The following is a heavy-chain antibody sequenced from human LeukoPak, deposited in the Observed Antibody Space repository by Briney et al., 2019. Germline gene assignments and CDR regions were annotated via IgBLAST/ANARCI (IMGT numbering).Heavy chain of an antibody. CDR2: INPSGGST. V-gene: IGHV1-46*01. Sequence: GASVKVSCKASGYTFTSYYMHWVRQAPGQGLEWMGIINPSGGSTSYAQKFQGRVTMTRDTSTSTVYMELSSLRSEDTAVYYCASVKPNYYDSSAYGTFDIWGQGTMVTVSS. J-gene: IGHJ3*02. CDR3: ASVKPNYYDSSAYGTFDI. CDR1: GYTFTSYY. D-gene: IGHD3-22*01.